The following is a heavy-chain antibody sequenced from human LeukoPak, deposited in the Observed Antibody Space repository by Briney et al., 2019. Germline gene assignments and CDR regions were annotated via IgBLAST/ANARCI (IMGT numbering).Heavy chain of an antibody. CDR2: IYTSGST. D-gene: IGHD3-22*01. CDR3: ARALSEGSYYYDSGGYYLDY. Sequence: PSETLSLTCTVSGGSISSSSYYWGWIRQPPGKGLEWIGRIYTSGSTNYNPSLKSRVTMSVDTSKNQFSLKLSSVTAADTAVYYCARALSEGSYYYDSGGYYLDYWGQGTLVTVSS. V-gene: IGHV4-39*07. J-gene: IGHJ4*02. CDR1: GGSISSSSYY.